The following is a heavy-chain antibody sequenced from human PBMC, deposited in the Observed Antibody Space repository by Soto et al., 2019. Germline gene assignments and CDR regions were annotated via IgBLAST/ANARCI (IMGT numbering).Heavy chain of an antibody. V-gene: IGHV3-48*02. CDR2: ISDSGGTI. CDR1: GFTFSSYS. CDR3: ARGGVATIFGDS. D-gene: IGHD5-12*01. J-gene: IGHJ4*02. Sequence: PGGSLRLSCAASGFTFSSYSMNWVRQAPGKGLEWLSYISDSGGTIYYAASVKGRFIISRDNAKNSLYLQMNSLRDDDTAVYYCARGGVATIFGDSWGQGTLVTVSS.